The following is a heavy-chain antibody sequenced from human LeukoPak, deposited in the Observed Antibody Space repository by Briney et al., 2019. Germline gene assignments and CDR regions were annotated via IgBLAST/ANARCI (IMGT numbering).Heavy chain of an antibody. D-gene: IGHD3-22*01. J-gene: IGHJ4*02. V-gene: IGHV1-2*02. CDR2: INPNSGGT. CDR3: ARSRLYYCDSSGYSRTFDY. Sequence: ASVKVSCKASGYTFTGYYMHWVRQAPGQGLEWMGWINPNSGGTNYAQKFQGRVTMTRDTSISTAYMELSRLRSDDTAVYYYARSRLYYCDSSGYSRTFDYWGQGTLVTVSS. CDR1: GYTFTGYY.